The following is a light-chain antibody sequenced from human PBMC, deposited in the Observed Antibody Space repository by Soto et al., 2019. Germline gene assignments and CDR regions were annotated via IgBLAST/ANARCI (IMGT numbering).Light chain of an antibody. CDR2: EVS. CDR3: SSYTTSRAYV. Sequence: QSVLTQPASVSGSPGQSITISCTGTSSDIGRYNYVSWYQQQSGKAPKLMIHEVSNRPSGVSNRFSGSKSGNTASLTISGLQAEDEADYYCSSYTTSRAYVFGIGTKVTV. CDR1: SSDIGRYNY. V-gene: IGLV2-14*01. J-gene: IGLJ1*01.